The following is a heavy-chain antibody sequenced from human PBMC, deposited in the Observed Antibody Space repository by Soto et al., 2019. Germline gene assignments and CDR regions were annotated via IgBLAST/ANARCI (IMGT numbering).Heavy chain of an antibody. CDR3: ARDSPPAAV. J-gene: IGHJ4*02. CDR1: GYTFTSYA. CDR2: INAGNGNT. Sequence: QVQLVQSGAEVKKPGASVKVSCKASGYTFTSYAMDWVRQAPGQRLEWMGWINAGNGNTKYSQNFQGRVTITRDTPASTAYIELSRLRSEDTDVDYCARDSPPAAVWGKGTVVTVSS. D-gene: IGHD6-25*01. V-gene: IGHV1-3*01.